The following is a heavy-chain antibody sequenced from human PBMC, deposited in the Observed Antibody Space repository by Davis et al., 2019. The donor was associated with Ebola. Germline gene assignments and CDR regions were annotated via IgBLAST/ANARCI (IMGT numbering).Heavy chain of an antibody. CDR3: AGGDFWSGQFDY. J-gene: IGHJ4*02. D-gene: IGHD3-3*01. Sequence: GESLKISCAASGFTFSSYSMNWVRQVPGKGLEWVAFIRYDGSNKYYADSVKGRLTISRDNSKNTLYLQMHSLRGEDTAVYYCAGGDFWSGQFDYWGQGTLVTVSS. CDR2: IRYDGSNK. V-gene: IGHV3-33*08. CDR1: GFTFSSYS.